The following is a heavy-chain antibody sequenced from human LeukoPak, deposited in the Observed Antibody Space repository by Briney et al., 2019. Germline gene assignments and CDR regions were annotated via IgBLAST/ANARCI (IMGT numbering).Heavy chain of an antibody. CDR1: AFTFSRHW. Sequence: GGSLRLSCAASAFTFSRHWMTWVGQAPGKGLEGVANINQDGSEIHYVGSVKGRFTISRDNAKNSLYLEMNSLRAEDTAVYYCARLPGSDSYFDFWGQGTLVTVSS. D-gene: IGHD3-10*01. CDR3: ARLPGSDSYFDF. V-gene: IGHV3-7*03. CDR2: INQDGSEI. J-gene: IGHJ4*02.